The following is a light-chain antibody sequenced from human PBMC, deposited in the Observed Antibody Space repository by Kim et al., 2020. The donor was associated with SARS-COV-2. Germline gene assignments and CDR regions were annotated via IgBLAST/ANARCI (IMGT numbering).Light chain of an antibody. Sequence: PGRTVTLTFGSSTGAVTIGHFPYWFQHKPGQAPSTLIYVITLRHSSTPARFSGSLLGDKAALTLSGAQPEDEADYYCLLYYSGVRVFGGGTQLTVL. CDR2: VIT. J-gene: IGLJ2*01. V-gene: IGLV7-46*01. CDR3: LLYYSGVRV. CDR1: TGAVTIGHF.